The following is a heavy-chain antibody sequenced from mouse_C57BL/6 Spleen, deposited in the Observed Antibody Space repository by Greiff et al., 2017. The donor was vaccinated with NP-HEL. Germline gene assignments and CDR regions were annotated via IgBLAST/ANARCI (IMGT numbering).Heavy chain of an antibody. J-gene: IGHJ4*01. D-gene: IGHD1-1*02. CDR2: IHPNSGST. CDR1: GYTFTSYW. V-gene: IGHV1-64*01. Sequence: QVQLQQPGAELVKPGASVKLSCKASGYTFTSYWMHWVKQRPGQGLEWIGMIHPNSGSTNYNEKFKSKATLTVDKSSSTSYMQLSSLTSEDSAVYYCASDYGPYAMDYWGQGTSVTVSS. CDR3: ASDYGPYAMDY.